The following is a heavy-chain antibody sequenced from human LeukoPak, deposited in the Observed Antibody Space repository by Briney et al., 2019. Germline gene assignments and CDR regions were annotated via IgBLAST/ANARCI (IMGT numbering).Heavy chain of an antibody. CDR3: AKDMVHDYGDYVTFDY. Sequence: GRSLRLSCAASGFTFDDYAMHWVRQAPGKGLEWVSGISWNSGSIGYADSVQGRFTLSRDNAKNSLYLQMNSLRAEDTALYYCAKDMVHDYGDYVTFDYWGQGTLVTVSS. V-gene: IGHV3-9*01. CDR1: GFTFDDYA. J-gene: IGHJ4*02. D-gene: IGHD4-17*01. CDR2: ISWNSGSI.